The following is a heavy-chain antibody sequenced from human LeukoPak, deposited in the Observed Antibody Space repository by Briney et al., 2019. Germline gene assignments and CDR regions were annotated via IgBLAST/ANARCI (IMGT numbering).Heavy chain of an antibody. D-gene: IGHD5-18*01. CDR1: GFTFSNYS. CDR2: ISSLSSYI. Sequence: PGGSLRFSCAASGFTFSNYSMNWVRQAPGKGLEWVSSISSLSSYIYYADSLKGRFTISRDNAKNSLYLQMNSLRAEDTAVYYCARGGPRDGYDYWGQGTLVTVSS. CDR3: ARGGPRDGYDY. V-gene: IGHV3-21*01. J-gene: IGHJ4*02.